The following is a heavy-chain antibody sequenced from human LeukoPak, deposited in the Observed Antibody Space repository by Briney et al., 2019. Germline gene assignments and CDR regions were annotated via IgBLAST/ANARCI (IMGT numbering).Heavy chain of an antibody. CDR1: GGSISSGDYY. CDR2: IYYSGST. J-gene: IGHJ3*02. Sequence: TSETLSLTCTVSGGSISSGDYYWSWIRQPPGKGLEWIGYIYYSGSTYYNPSLKSRVTISVDTSKNQFSLKLSSVTAADTAVYYCARFHTIFGVVTGFDIWGQGTMVTVSS. V-gene: IGHV4-30-4*01. D-gene: IGHD3-3*01. CDR3: ARFHTIFGVVTGFDI.